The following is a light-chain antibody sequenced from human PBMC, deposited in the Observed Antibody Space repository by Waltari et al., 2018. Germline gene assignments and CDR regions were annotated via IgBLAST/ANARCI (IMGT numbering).Light chain of an antibody. CDR3: QHYVRLPAT. Sequence: IVLTQYPGTLSLSPGERATLSCRASQTVSRSLAWYQQTPGQAPKLLIYGASTRATGIPDRFTGSGSGTDFSLTISSLEPEDFAIYFCQHYVRLPATFGQGTKVEIK. CDR1: QTVSRS. V-gene: IGKV3-20*01. J-gene: IGKJ1*01. CDR2: GAS.